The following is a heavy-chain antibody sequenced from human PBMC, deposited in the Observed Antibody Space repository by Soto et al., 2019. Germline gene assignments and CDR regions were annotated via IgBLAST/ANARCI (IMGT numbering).Heavy chain of an antibody. CDR2: VHPSGNT. CDR3: VRGTERYKCGF. D-gene: IGHD1-1*01. J-gene: IGHJ4*02. V-gene: IGHV4-31*03. Sequence: QVQLQESGPGLVKPSQTLSLTCTVSGDSITSGRYYWSWIRQHPGKGLEWIGHVHPSGNTYYNPTLKSRLTMSVDTSKSQVSLEMNSVTVADTAIYYCVRGTERYKCGFWGQGTLVTVSS. CDR1: GDSITSGRYY.